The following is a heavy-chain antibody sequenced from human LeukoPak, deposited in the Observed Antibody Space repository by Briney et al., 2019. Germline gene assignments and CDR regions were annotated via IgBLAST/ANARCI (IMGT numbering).Heavy chain of an antibody. J-gene: IGHJ5*02. V-gene: IGHV1-46*01. CDR2: INPSGGST. D-gene: IGHD2-15*01. CDR1: GYTFTSYY. Sequence: GASVKVSCKASGYTFTSYYMHWVRQAPGQGLEWMGIINPSGGSTSYAQKFQGRVTMTRDTSTSTVYMELSSLRSDDTAVYYCARDQDIVVVVAALRQREMGGFDPWGQGTLVTVSS. CDR3: ARDQDIVVVVAALRQREMGGFDP.